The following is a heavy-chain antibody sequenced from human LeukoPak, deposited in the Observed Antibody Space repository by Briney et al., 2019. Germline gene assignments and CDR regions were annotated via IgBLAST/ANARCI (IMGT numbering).Heavy chain of an antibody. V-gene: IGHV3-7*01. D-gene: IGHD6-19*01. Sequence: GGSLRLSCGASGLTFRDYWMSWVRQAPGKGLEWVANIQSDGNEKNYIDSVQGRFTISRDNAKTSLYLQMNSLRAEDTAVYYCARDSAVATYYGVDVWGQGTTVTVSS. CDR1: GLTFRDYW. CDR3: ARDSAVATYYGVDV. J-gene: IGHJ6*02. CDR2: IQSDGNEK.